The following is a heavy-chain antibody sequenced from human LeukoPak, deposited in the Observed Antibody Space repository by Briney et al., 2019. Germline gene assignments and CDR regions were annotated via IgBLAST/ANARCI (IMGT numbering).Heavy chain of an antibody. CDR2: INPSGGST. CDR1: GYTFTSYY. J-gene: IGHJ4*02. CDR3: ARVRLADERAWAY. Sequence: GASVKVSCKASGYTFTSYYMHWVRQAPGQGLEWMGIINPSGGSTSYAQKFQGRVTMTRDASISTAYMELSSLRSDDTAVYFCARVRLADERAWAYWGQGTLVTVSS. V-gene: IGHV1-46*01. D-gene: IGHD3-3*02.